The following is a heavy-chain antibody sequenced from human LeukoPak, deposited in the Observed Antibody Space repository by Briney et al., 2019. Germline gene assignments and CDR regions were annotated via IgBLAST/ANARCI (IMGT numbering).Heavy chain of an antibody. D-gene: IGHD2-2*01. CDR1: GFIFSDYG. J-gene: IGHJ4*02. V-gene: IGHV3-23*01. CDR2: ISASGAST. Sequence: GGSLRLSCAASGFIFSDYGMSWVRQAPGKGLEWVSGISASGASTYYSDSVRGRFTISRDKYKKMLYLQMNSLRAEDTAMYYCAKGDCSSTNCYPDYWGQGTLVTVSS. CDR3: AKGDCSSTNCYPDY.